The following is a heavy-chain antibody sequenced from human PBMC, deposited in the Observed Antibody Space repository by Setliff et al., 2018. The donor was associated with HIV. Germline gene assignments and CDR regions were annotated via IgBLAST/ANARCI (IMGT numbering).Heavy chain of an antibody. D-gene: IGHD1-26*01. J-gene: IGHJ5*02. CDR2: ISPTGNT. CDR1: GASISSYY. Sequence: PSETLSLTCSVSGASISSYYWSWIRQPPGKGLEWIGYISPTGNTNYNPSLKSRVTISTDTSKNQFSLKLNSVTAADTAVYYCARDRKSGSYQGGFDPWGQGTLVTVSS. V-gene: IGHV4-4*09. CDR3: ARDRKSGSYQGGFDP.